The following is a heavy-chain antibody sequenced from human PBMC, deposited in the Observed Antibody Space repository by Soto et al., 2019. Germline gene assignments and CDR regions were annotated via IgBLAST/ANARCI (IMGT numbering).Heavy chain of an antibody. J-gene: IGHJ6*02. CDR1: GYTFTGYY. Sequence: ASVKVSCKASGYTFTGYYMHWLRQSPGQGLEWMGWINPNSGGTNYAQKFQGRVTMTRDTSISTAYMELSRLRSDDTAVYYCAREWVLDTAMAGGYYYGMDVWGQGTTVTVSS. D-gene: IGHD5-18*01. V-gene: IGHV1-2*02. CDR2: INPNSGGT. CDR3: AREWVLDTAMAGGYYYGMDV.